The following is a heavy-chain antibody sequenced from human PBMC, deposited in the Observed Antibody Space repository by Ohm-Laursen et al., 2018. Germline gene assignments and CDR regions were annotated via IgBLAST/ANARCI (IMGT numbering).Heavy chain of an antibody. CDR2: ISAGGGNT. J-gene: IGHJ4*02. CDR1: GFTFNTNA. CDR3: AKRDVSNYHCFDS. Sequence: SLRLSCAASGFTFNTNAMHWVRQAPGKGLEWVSAISAGGGNTYYADSVKGRFTISRDNSKNTLYLQMNSLRAEDTAVYYCAKRDVSNYHCFDSWGQGTLVTVSS. V-gene: IGHV3-23*01. D-gene: IGHD4-11*01.